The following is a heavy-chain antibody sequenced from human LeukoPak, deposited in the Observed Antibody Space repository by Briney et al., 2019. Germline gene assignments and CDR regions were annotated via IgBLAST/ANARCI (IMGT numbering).Heavy chain of an antibody. D-gene: IGHD6-6*01. CDR1: GFTFSSYG. CDR2: IRYDGSNK. J-gene: IGHJ4*02. Sequence: GGSLRLSCAASGFTFSSYGMHWVRQAPGKGLEWVAFIRYDGSNKYYADSVKGRFTISRDNSKNTLYLQMNSLRAEDTAVYYCAKDRGAYSSSSFDYWGQGTLVTVSS. V-gene: IGHV3-30*02. CDR3: AKDRGAYSSSSFDY.